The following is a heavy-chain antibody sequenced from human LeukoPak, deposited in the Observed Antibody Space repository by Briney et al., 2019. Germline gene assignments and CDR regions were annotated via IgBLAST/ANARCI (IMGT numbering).Heavy chain of an antibody. Sequence: GSSVKVSCKASGGTFSSYSITWVRQAAGQGLEWMGGIMPLFNTANYAQQFQGRVTITTDESTSTAYMELSSLRFEDTAMYYCARADRYHYYLDVWGKGTTVTVSS. CDR3: ARADRYHYYLDV. CDR1: GGTFSSYS. V-gene: IGHV1-69*05. J-gene: IGHJ6*03. CDR2: IMPLFNTA.